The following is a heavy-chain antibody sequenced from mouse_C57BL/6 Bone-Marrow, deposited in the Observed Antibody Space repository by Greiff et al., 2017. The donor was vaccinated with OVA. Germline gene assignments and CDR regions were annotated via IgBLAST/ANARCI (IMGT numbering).Heavy chain of an antibody. CDR2: LSDGGSYT. Sequence: EVKLMESGGGLVKPGGSLKLSCAASGFTFSSYAMSWVRQTPEQRLEWVATLSDGGSYTYYPDNVKGRFTISRDNAKNNLYLQMSHLKSEDTAMYYCASLFAYWGQGTLVTVSA. CDR1: GFTFSSYA. CDR3: ASLFAY. J-gene: IGHJ3*01. V-gene: IGHV5-4*03.